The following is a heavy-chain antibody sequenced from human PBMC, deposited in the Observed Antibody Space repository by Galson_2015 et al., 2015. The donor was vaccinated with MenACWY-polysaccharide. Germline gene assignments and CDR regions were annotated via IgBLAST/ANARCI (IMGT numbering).Heavy chain of an antibody. CDR1: GFTFRSYW. CDR3: ARGPEWAYFDY. CDR2: IKQDGSDK. J-gene: IGHJ4*02. D-gene: IGHD3-3*01. Sequence: SGFTFRSYWMSWVRQAPGKGLEWVANIKQDGSDKYYVDSVKGRFTISRDNARNSLYLQMNSLRAEDTAVYYCARGPEWAYFDYWGQGTLVTVSS. V-gene: IGHV3-7*01.